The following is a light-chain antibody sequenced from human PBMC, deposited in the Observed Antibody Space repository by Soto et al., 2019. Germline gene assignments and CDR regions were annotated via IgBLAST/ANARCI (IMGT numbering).Light chain of an antibody. V-gene: IGLV2-14*01. CDR2: DVS. Sequence: QSALTQPASVSGSPGQSITISCTGTSSDVGAYNYVSWYQQHPGKAPKLMIYDVSTRPSGVSNRFSGSKSGNTASLSSSGVQAEDEADYYCSSYTTIGTRVFGTGTKLTVL. CDR3: SSYTTIGTRV. CDR1: SSDVGAYNY. J-gene: IGLJ1*01.